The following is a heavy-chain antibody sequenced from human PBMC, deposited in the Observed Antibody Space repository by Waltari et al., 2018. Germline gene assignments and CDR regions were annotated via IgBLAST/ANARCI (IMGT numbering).Heavy chain of an antibody. CDR1: GGTFSSYT. CDR2: IIPILGIA. D-gene: IGHD3-22*01. CDR3: ARDRLEGENYYDSSGYVYFDY. J-gene: IGHJ4*02. Sequence: QVQLVQSGAEVKKPGSSVKVSCKASGGTFSSYTISWVRQAPGQGLEWMGRIIPILGIANYAQKFHGRVTITADKSTSTAYMELSSLRSEDTAVYYCARDRLEGENYYDSSGYVYFDYWGQGTLVTVSS. V-gene: IGHV1-69*08.